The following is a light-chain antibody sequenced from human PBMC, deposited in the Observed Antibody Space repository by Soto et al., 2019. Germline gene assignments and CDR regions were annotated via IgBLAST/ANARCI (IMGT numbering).Light chain of an antibody. CDR1: QSVSSD. CDR3: QQYNNWPWT. Sequence: EIVMTQSPATLSVSPGERATLSCRASQSVSSDLTWYQQKPGQTPRLLISDASTRATGIPARFSGSGSGTEFTLTISSLQSEDFAVYYCQQYNNWPWTFGQGTKVEIK. V-gene: IGKV3-15*01. CDR2: DAS. J-gene: IGKJ1*01.